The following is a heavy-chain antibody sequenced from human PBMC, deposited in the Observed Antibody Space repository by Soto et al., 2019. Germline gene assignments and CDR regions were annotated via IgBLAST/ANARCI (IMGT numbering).Heavy chain of an antibody. V-gene: IGHV3-48*03. CDR3: ASAGGIAVAGIK. CDR2: ISSGGTTT. CDR1: GFTFSSYE. J-gene: IGHJ4*02. Sequence: LRLSCAASGFTFSSYEMNWVRQAPGKGLEWVSYISSGGTTTYYADSVKGRFTISRDNAKNSLSLQMNSLRAEDTAVYYCASAGGIAVAGIKWGQGTLVTVSS. D-gene: IGHD6-19*01.